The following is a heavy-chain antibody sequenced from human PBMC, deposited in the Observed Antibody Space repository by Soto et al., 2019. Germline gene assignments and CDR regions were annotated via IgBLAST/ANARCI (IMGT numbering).Heavy chain of an antibody. CDR1: GFTFSSYA. Sequence: GALRLSCAASGFTFSSYAMHWVRQAPGKGLEWVAVISYDGSNKYYADSVKGRFTISRDNSKNTLYLQMNSLRAEDTAVYYCARGRVEDYDYDYYGMDVWGQGTTVTVSS. CDR3: ARGRVEDYDYDYYGMDV. V-gene: IGHV3-30-3*01. CDR2: ISYDGSNK. D-gene: IGHD3-3*01. J-gene: IGHJ6*02.